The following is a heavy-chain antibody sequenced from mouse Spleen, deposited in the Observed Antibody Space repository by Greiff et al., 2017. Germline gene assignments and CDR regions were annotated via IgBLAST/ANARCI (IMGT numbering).Heavy chain of an antibody. V-gene: IGHV2-6-1*01. J-gene: IGHJ4*01. D-gene: IGHD4-1*01. Sequence: VKLQESGPGLVAPSQSLSITCTISGFSLTSYGVHWVRQPPGKGLEWLVVIWSDGSTTYNSALKSRLSISKDNSKSQVFLKMNSLQTDDTAMYYCARQGPNRYAMDYWGQGTSVTVSS. CDR3: ARQGPNRYAMDY. CDR1: GFSLTSYG. CDR2: IWSDGST.